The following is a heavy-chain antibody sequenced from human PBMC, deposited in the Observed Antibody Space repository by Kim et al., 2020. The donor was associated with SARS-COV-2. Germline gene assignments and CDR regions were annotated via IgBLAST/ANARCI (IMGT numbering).Heavy chain of an antibody. D-gene: IGHD6-13*01. CDR3: AKNRRDSWYVFWSVPDTYYYYGMDV. J-gene: IGHJ6*02. V-gene: IGHV3-23*01. CDR1: GFTFSSYA. CDR2: ISGSGGST. Sequence: GGSLRLSCAASGFTFSSYAMSWVRQAPGKGLEWVSAISGSGGSTYYADSVKGRFTISRDNSKNTLYLQMNSLRAEDTAVYYCAKNRRDSWYVFWSVPDTYYYYGMDVWGQGPTVTVSS.